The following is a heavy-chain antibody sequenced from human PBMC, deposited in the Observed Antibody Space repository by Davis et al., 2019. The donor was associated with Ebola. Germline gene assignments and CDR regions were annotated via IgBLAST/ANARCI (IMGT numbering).Heavy chain of an antibody. Sequence: ASVKVSCKASGYTFTSYGISWVRQAPGQGLEWMGWISAYNGNTNYAQKLQGRVTMTTDTSTSTAYMELRSLRSDDTAVYYCARAGTYSSSRLPYYYYGMDVWGQGTTVTVSS. CDR1: GYTFTSYG. J-gene: IGHJ6*02. V-gene: IGHV1-18*01. D-gene: IGHD6-13*01. CDR2: ISAYNGNT. CDR3: ARAGTYSSSRLPYYYYGMDV.